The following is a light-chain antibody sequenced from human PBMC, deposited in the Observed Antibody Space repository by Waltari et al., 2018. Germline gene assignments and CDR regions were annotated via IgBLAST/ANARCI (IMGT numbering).Light chain of an antibody. CDR3: QSCDTSLSVV. J-gene: IGLJ3*02. CDR1: GSNIGAGYD. CDR2: GSS. V-gene: IGLV1-40*01. Sequence: QSVLTQPPSVSGAPGQRVTISCTGSGSNIGAGYDVHWYQHLPRAAPKLLIYGSSSRPLGVPDRFLGSTSGTSASLAITGLQAEDEGDYYCQSCDTSLSVVFGGGTKLTVL.